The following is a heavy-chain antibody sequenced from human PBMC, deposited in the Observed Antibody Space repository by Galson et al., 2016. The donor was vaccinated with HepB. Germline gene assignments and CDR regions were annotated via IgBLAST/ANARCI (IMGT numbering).Heavy chain of an antibody. V-gene: IGHV4-39*01. J-gene: IGHJ4*02. CDR3: AKLPGNGATVFQY. Sequence: EPLSLTCTVSGASVSRSNYNWGWIRQPPGKGLEWIGRISYSGSTLYNPSLKSRVTVSVDTSKNQFSLHLTPLIAADTAVYHCAKLPGNGATVFQYWGQGTLVTVSS. CDR1: GASVSRSNYN. CDR2: ISYSGST. D-gene: IGHD4/OR15-4a*01.